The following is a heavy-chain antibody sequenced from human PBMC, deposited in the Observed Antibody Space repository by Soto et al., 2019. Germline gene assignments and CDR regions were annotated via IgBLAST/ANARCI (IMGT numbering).Heavy chain of an antibody. D-gene: IGHD2-2*02. CDR3: ARPYCDSTSCYTDWFDP. J-gene: IGHJ5*02. Sequence: ASVKVSCKASGYSFSTYDINWVRQAAGQGLEWMGWVNPKSGNTDYAQRFRGRVTMTSNTSISTAYMELSALTPEDTAVYYCARPYCDSTSCYTDWFDPWGQGTLVTGSS. CDR1: GYSFSTYD. CDR2: VNPKSGNT. V-gene: IGHV1-8*01.